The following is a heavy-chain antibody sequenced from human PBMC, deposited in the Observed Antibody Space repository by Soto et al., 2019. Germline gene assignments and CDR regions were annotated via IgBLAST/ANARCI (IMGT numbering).Heavy chain of an antibody. Sequence: GGSRRLSCAASGCTFSNYAMSWVRQAPGKGLEWVSAIRVSGGNTYYADSVKGRFTVSRDDSKNTLYLQMNSLRAEDTAVYYCARAGVDFWSGYPYRGSYYYYYYYMDVWGKGTTVTVSS. D-gene: IGHD3-3*01. J-gene: IGHJ6*03. CDR3: ARAGVDFWSGYPYRGSYYYYYYYMDV. CDR2: IRVSGGNT. V-gene: IGHV3-23*01. CDR1: GCTFSNYA.